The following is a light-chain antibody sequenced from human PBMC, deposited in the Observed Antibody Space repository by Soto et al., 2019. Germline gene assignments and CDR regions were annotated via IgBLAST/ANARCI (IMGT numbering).Light chain of an antibody. CDR1: QSVGNH. CDR3: QHYNYWPPWT. CDR2: GAY. J-gene: IGKJ1*01. Sequence: IVVTQSPANLPVSPGESTTLSCRASQSVGNHLAWYQQKPGQAPRLLIYGAYTRATGIPARFSGSGSGRGFTITISGLQSHDDAVYYCQHYNYWPPWTFGQGTKVDIK. V-gene: IGKV3-15*01.